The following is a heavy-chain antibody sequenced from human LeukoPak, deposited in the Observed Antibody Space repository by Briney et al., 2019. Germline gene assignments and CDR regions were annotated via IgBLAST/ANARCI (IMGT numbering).Heavy chain of an antibody. D-gene: IGHD2-21*01. V-gene: IGHV3-43*01. Sequence: GGSLRLSCTVSGFTVSSNSMSWVRQAPGKGLEWVSLISWDSSSTYFTDSVKGRFTISRDNTKNSLYLQMSSLTTEDTAFYYCAKDGRQGAYDVWGQRTLVTVS. CDR3: AKDGRQGAYDV. CDR1: GFTVSSNS. J-gene: IGHJ3*01. CDR2: ISWDSSST.